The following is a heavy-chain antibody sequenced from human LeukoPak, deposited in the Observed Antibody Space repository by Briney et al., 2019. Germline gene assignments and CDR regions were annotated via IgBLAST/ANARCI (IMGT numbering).Heavy chain of an antibody. J-gene: IGHJ4*02. CDR2: ISSSSSYI. Sequence: PGGSLRLSCAASGFTFSDYYMSWIRQAPGKGLEWVSSISSSSSYIYYADSVKGRFTISRDNAKNSLYLQMNSLRAEDTAVYYCARVWYSHGQIDYWGQGTLVTVSS. CDR3: ARVWYSHGQIDY. D-gene: IGHD2-21*02. V-gene: IGHV3-11*06. CDR1: GFTFSDYY.